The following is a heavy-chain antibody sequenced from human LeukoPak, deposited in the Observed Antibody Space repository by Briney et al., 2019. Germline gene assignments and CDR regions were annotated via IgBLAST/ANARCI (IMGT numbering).Heavy chain of an antibody. V-gene: IGHV1-2*02. CDR3: ARDLTGSSSGD. Sequence: ASVKVSCKASGYTFTSYDINWVRQATGQGLEWMGWINPNSGGTNYAQKFQGRVTMTRDTSISTAYMELSRLRSDDTAVYYCARDLTGSSSGDWGQGTLVTVSS. D-gene: IGHD6-6*01. CDR2: INPNSGGT. CDR1: GYTFTSYD. J-gene: IGHJ4*02.